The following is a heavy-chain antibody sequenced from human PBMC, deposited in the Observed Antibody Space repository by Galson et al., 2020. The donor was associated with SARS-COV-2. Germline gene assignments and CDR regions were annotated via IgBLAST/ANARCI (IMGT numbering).Heavy chain of an antibody. J-gene: IGHJ4*02. D-gene: IGHD3-22*01. Sequence: ETSETLSLTCTVAGGSISSSSYYCAWIRQPPGKGLEWIGTIDYSGNTYYNPSLKSRVRMSVDTSKKQFSLKLSSVTAADTAMFYCARKTGSAYSPLNYWGQGTLVTVSS. CDR1: GGSISSSSYY. CDR3: ARKTGSAYSPLNY. CDR2: IDYSGNT. V-gene: IGHV4-39*01.